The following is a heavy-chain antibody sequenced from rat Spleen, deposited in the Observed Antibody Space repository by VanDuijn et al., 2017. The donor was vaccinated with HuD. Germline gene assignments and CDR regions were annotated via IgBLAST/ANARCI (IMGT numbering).Heavy chain of an antibody. D-gene: IGHD1-11*01. Sequence: EVQLVESGGGLVQPGRSLKLSCAASGFTFSDYVMAWVLQAPTKGLEWVASISYDGGSTYYRDSVKGRFTISRDNTKSTLYLQMESLRSEDTATYYCAKEEYNYVDYWGQGVMVTVSS. CDR3: AKEEYNYVDY. CDR1: GFTFSDYV. J-gene: IGHJ2*01. CDR2: ISYDGGST. V-gene: IGHV5-20*01.